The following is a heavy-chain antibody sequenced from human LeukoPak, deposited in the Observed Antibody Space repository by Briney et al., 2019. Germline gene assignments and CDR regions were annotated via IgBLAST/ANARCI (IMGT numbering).Heavy chain of an antibody. J-gene: IGHJ3*02. V-gene: IGHV4-59*01. Sequence: PSETLSLTCTVSGGSISSYYWSWIRQPPGKGLEWIGYIYYSGSTNYNPSLKSRVTISVDTSKNQSSLKLSSVTAADTAVYYCARVRVVRRWYEPDAFDIWGQGTMVTVSS. CDR2: IYYSGST. CDR1: GGSISSYY. D-gene: IGHD6-13*01. CDR3: ARVRVVRRWYEPDAFDI.